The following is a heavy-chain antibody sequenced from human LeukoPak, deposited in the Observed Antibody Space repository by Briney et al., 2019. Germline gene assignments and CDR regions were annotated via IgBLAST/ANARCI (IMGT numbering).Heavy chain of an antibody. J-gene: IGHJ4*02. CDR1: GGSISSSRYY. CDR2: IYYSGST. CDR3: PRNDIVVVPAAIRPFDY. D-gene: IGHD2-2*01. V-gene: IGHV4-39*01. Sequence: PSETLSLTCTVSGGSISSSRYYWGWIRQPPGKGLEWIGSIYYSGSTYYNPSLKSRVTISVDTSKNQFSLKLSSVTAADTAVYYCPRNDIVVVPAAIRPFDYWGQGTLVTVSS.